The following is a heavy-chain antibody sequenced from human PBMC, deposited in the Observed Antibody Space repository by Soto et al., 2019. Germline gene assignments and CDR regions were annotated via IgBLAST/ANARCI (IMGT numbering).Heavy chain of an antibody. CDR2: FDPEDGET. CDR1: GYTLTELS. V-gene: IGHV1-24*01. D-gene: IGHD3-22*01. J-gene: IGHJ3*02. CDR3: ATDPPLTMIDAFDI. Sequence: ASVKVSCKVSGYTLTELSMHWVRQAPGKGLEWMGGFDPEDGETIYARKFQGRVTMTEDTSTDTAYMELSSLRSEDTAVYYCATDPPLTMIDAFDIWGQGTMVTVSS.